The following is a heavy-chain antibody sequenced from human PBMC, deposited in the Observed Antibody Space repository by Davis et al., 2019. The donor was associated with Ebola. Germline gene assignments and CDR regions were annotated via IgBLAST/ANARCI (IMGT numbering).Heavy chain of an antibody. Sequence: PSETLSLTCTVSGGSISDYYWSWIRQSPGNGLECLGYIYFTGSTKYNPSLESRVTISVDTSKNQFSLKLSSVTAADTAVYYCASSSVAGRGWFDPWGQGTLVTVSS. J-gene: IGHJ5*02. CDR2: IYFTGST. V-gene: IGHV4-59*12. CDR1: GGSISDYY. D-gene: IGHD6-19*01. CDR3: ASSSVAGRGWFDP.